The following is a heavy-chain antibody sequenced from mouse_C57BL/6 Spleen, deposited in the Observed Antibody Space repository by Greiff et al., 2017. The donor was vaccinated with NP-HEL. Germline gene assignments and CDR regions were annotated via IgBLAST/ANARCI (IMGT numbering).Heavy chain of an antibody. Sequence: VHVKQSGPVLVKPGASVKMSCKASGYTFTDYYMNWVKQSHGKSLEWIGVINPYNGGTSYNQKFKGKATLTVDKSSSTAYMELNSLTSEDSAVYYCARSAPFAYWGPGTLVTVSA. J-gene: IGHJ3*01. D-gene: IGHD6-1*01. CDR3: ARSAPFAY. V-gene: IGHV1-19*01. CDR2: INPYNGGT. CDR1: GYTFTDYY.